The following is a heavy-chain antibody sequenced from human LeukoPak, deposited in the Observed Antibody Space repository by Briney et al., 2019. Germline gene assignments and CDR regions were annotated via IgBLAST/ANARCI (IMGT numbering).Heavy chain of an antibody. V-gene: IGHV4-30-4*01. CDR3: ARVDGGNYFDY. CDR1: GGSISSGDYY. Sequence: PSQTLSLTCTVSGGSISSGDYYWSWIRQPPGKGLEWIGYIYYSGSTYYNPSLKSRVTISVDTSKNQFSLKLSSVTAAGTAVYYCARVDGGNYFDYWGQGTLVTVSS. J-gene: IGHJ4*02. D-gene: IGHD3-16*01. CDR2: IYYSGST.